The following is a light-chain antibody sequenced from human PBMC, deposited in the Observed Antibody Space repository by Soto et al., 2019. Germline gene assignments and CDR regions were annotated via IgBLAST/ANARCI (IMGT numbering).Light chain of an antibody. J-gene: IGKJ3*01. Sequence: DIQMTQSPSSLSASVGDRVTITCQARQDISNYLNWYQQKPGKAPKLLIYDASNLETGVPSRFSRSGYGRDFTFTIGSLQLEDLATYYCQQYDNLLFTFGPGTKVYIK. CDR1: QDISNY. CDR2: DAS. V-gene: IGKV1-33*01. CDR3: QQYDNLLFT.